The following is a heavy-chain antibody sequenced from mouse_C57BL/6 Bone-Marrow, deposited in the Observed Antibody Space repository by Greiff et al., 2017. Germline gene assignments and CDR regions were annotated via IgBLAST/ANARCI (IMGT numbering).Heavy chain of an antibody. CDR1: GYTFTSYC. Sequence: QVQLQQPGAELVKPGASVKMSCTASGYTFTSYCITWVKQRPGQGLEWIGDIYPGSGGTNYNEKFKSKATLTVDTSSSTAYMQLSSLTSEDSAVYYCARGDYYGSSYVDYWGQGTTLTVSS. CDR2: IYPGSGGT. V-gene: IGHV1-55*01. J-gene: IGHJ2*01. D-gene: IGHD1-1*01. CDR3: ARGDYYGSSYVDY.